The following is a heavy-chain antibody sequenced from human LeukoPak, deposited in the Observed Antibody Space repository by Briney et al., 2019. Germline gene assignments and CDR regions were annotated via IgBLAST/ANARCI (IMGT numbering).Heavy chain of an antibody. J-gene: IGHJ4*02. CDR3: TRFSVNC. CDR2: MNPSSGEA. V-gene: IGHV1-8*01. CDR1: GYTFTSYD. D-gene: IGHD2/OR15-2a*01. Sequence: ASVKVSCKASGYTFTSYDINWVRQAPGQGVGWVGGMNPSSGEAGNAQGFRGRITMTKNTAISTAYLELSSQRSEDTAMYYCTRFSVNCWGQGTLVTVSS.